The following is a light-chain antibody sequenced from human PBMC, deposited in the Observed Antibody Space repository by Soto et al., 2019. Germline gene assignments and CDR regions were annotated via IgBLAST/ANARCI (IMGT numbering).Light chain of an antibody. V-gene: IGLV1-51*01. CDR1: SSNIGGNS. Sequence: QSVMTQPPSVSAAPGQKVTISCSGSSSNIGGNSVSSYQQLPGTAPKLLSYNDNKRPSGITARFSGSKSGTSATLGITGCQTGDDADYYCGSWDSSLSAYVFGIGT. J-gene: IGLJ1*01. CDR3: GSWDSSLSAYV. CDR2: NDN.